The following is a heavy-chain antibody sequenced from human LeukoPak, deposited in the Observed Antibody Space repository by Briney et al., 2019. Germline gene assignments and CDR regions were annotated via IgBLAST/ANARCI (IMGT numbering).Heavy chain of an antibody. V-gene: IGHV3-30*04. CDR3: ARARGGQQLVVDY. D-gene: IGHD6-13*01. CDR2: ISYDGSNK. CDR1: RFTFSSYA. Sequence: SGGSLRLSCAASRFTFSSYAMHWVRQAPGKGLEWVAVISYDGSNKYYADSVKGRFTIPRDNYKNTLYLQMNSLRAEDTAVYYCARARGGQQLVVDYWGQGTLVTISS. J-gene: IGHJ4*02.